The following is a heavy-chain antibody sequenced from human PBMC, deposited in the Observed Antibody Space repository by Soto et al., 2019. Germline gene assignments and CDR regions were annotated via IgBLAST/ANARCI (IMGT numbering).Heavy chain of an antibody. J-gene: IGHJ4*02. V-gene: IGHV4-30-4*01. Sequence: SETLSLTCTVSGGSISSGDYYWSWIRQPPGKGLEWIGYIYYSGSTYYNPSLKSRVTISVDTSKNQFSLKLSSVTAADTAVYYCARVRSSSWYADYWGQGTLVTVSS. D-gene: IGHD6-13*01. CDR1: GGSISSGDYY. CDR2: IYYSGST. CDR3: ARVRSSSWYADY.